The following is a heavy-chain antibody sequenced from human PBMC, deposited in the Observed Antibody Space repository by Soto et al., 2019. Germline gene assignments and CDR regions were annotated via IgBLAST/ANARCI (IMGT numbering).Heavy chain of an antibody. D-gene: IGHD1-7*01. CDR1: GVSFSCYY. Sequence: PSETLSLTYTVYGVSFSCYYWSWIRTPPGKGLEWIGEINHSGGTNYNPSLKSRVTISVDTSKNQFSLKLSSVTAADTAVYYCARVPYNWNYRGWFDPWGQGTLVTVS. CDR3: ARVPYNWNYRGWFDP. J-gene: IGHJ5*02. V-gene: IGHV4-34*01. CDR2: INHSGGT.